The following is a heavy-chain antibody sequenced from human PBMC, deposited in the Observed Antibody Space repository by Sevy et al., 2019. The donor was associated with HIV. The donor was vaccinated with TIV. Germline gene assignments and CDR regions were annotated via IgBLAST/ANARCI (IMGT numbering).Heavy chain of an antibody. D-gene: IGHD2-21*02. CDR1: GYTFTDYY. Sequence: ASVKVSCKTSGYTFTDYYMHWVRQAPGQGLEWMGRINPNSGVTNYAQKFQGRVTMTRDTSINAAYMELNRLTSDDTAVYYCAKFWTYCGGDCYGEYLQYWGQGTLVTVSS. CDR2: INPNSGVT. V-gene: IGHV1-2*06. J-gene: IGHJ1*01. CDR3: AKFWTYCGGDCYGEYLQY.